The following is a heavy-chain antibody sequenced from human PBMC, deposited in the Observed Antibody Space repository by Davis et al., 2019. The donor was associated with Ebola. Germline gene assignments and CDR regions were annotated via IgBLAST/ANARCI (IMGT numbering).Heavy chain of an antibody. J-gene: IGHJ6*04. CDR2: IFYSGST. D-gene: IGHD2-2*01. Sequence: MPSETLSLTCAVSGGSITSDYSWSWIRRPPGKGLEWIGYIFYSGSTYYNPSLKSRVTISVDTSKNQFSLSLRSVTAADTAVYHCARRAGFQHYYGMDVWGKGTTVTVSS. CDR1: GGSITSDYS. V-gene: IGHV4-31*11. CDR3: ARRAGFQHYYGMDV.